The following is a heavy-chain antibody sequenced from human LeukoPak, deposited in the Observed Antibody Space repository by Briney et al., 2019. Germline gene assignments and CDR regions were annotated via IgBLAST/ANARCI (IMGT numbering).Heavy chain of an antibody. CDR1: GFTFSSYA. CDR3: ARVAVAEFYYFDY. V-gene: IGHV3-30*04. D-gene: IGHD6-19*01. Sequence: GGSLRLSCAASGFTFSSYAMHWVRQAPGKGLEWVAVISYDGGNKYYADSVKGRFTISRDNSKNTLYLQMNSLRAEDTAVYYCARVAVAEFYYFDYWGQGTLVTVSS. CDR2: ISYDGGNK. J-gene: IGHJ4*02.